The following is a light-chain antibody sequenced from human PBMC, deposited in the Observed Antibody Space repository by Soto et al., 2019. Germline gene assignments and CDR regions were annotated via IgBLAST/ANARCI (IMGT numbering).Light chain of an antibody. J-gene: IGKJ4*01. CDR2: GAS. CDR3: QQYGSSPPLT. V-gene: IGKV3-20*01. CDR1: QSISSGF. Sequence: EFVLTQSPGKLSLSPGARATLSCRASQSISSGFLAWYQQKPGQAPRLLIYGASHRGTGIPDRFSGSGSGTDFTLTISRLEPEDFAVYYCQQYGSSPPLTFGGGTKVEIK.